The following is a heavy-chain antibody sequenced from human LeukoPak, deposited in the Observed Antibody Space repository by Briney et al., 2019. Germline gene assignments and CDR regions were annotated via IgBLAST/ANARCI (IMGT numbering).Heavy chain of an antibody. V-gene: IGHV4-34*01. CDR1: GGSFSGYY. CDR3: ATDYGGPDY. J-gene: IGHJ4*02. CDR2: INHSGST. D-gene: IGHD4-23*01. Sequence: KASETLSLTCAVYGGSFSGYYWSWIRQPPGKGLEWIGEINHSGSTNYNPSLKSRVTISVDTSKNQFSLKLSSVTAADTAVYYCATDYGGPDYWGQGTLVTVSS.